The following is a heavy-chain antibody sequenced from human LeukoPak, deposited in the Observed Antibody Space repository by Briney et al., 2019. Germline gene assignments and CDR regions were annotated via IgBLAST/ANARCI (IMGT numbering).Heavy chain of an antibody. J-gene: IGHJ4*02. CDR3: ARDMYLLWFGSPGGYYFDY. V-gene: IGHV4-38-2*02. CDR1: GYSISSGYY. Sequence: SGTLSLTCTVSGYSISSGYYWGWIRQPPGKGLEWIGSIYHSGSTYYNPSLKSRVTISVDTSKNQFSLKLSSVTAADTAVDYCARDMYLLWFGSPGGYYFDYWGQGTLVTVSS. D-gene: IGHD3-10*01. CDR2: IYHSGST.